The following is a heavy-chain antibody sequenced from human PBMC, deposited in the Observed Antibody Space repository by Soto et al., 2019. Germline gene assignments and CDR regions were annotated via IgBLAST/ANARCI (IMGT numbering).Heavy chain of an antibody. V-gene: IGHV3-53*05. CDR1: GFSVSSDY. D-gene: IGHD3-10*01. CDR2: IYNRVQI. Sequence: GGSLRLSCVASGFSVSSDYMFWVRQAPGKGLDWVSVIYNRVQIWHADSVRGRFTLSKDTSTNTLYLQVNSLRIDDTAMYYCARGPAGLDDALDVWGPGTMVTVSS. CDR3: ARGPAGLDDALDV. J-gene: IGHJ3*01.